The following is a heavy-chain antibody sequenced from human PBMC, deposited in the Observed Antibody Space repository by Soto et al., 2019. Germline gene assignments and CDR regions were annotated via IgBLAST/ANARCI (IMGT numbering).Heavy chain of an antibody. J-gene: IGHJ3*01. D-gene: IGHD1-7*01. CDR1: EFTFRSYW. V-gene: IGHV3-74*01. CDR3: ARSLPGTYGSFDL. CDR2: ISGDGSST. Sequence: GGSLRLSCAASEFTFRSYWRHLVRQSPGKGLVWVSRISGDGSSTNYADSVKGRFTISRDNAKNTVYLQIDSLRAADTAVYYCARSLPGTYGSFDLWGQGTMVTVSS.